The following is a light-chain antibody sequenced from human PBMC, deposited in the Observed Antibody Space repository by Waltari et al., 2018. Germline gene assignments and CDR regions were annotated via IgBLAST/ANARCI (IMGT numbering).Light chain of an antibody. CDR3: GTWDNSLSAL. CDR1: SSNIGNNY. V-gene: IGLV1-51*01. J-gene: IGLJ3*02. Sequence: QSVLTQPPSVSAAPGQKVTIFCSGSSSNIGNNYVSWYQQLPGTAPKLLIYENVRRPSGSPDRFSGSKSGTSATLDITGLQTGDEADYYCGTWDNSLSALFGGGTKLTVL. CDR2: ENV.